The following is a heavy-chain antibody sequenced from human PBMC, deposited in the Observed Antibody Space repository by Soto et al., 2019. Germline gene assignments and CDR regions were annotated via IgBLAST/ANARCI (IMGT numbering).Heavy chain of an antibody. CDR3: AKETVVAHANWFDP. CDR2: ISYDGSNK. Sequence: PGGSLRLSCAASGFTFSSYWMSWVRQAPGKGLEWVAVISYDGSNKYYADSVKGRFTISRDNSKNTLYLQMNSLRAEDTAVYYCAKETVVAHANWFDPWGQGTLVTVSS. D-gene: IGHD3-22*01. V-gene: IGHV3-30*18. CDR1: GFTFSSYW. J-gene: IGHJ5*02.